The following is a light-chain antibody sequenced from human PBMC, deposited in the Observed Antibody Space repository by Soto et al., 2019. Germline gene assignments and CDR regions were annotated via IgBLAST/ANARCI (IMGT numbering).Light chain of an antibody. Sequence: QSVLTQPASVSGSPGQSITISCTGTSSDFGTYNHVSWYQQHPGKAPKLMIYDVSNRPSGVSNRFSGSKSGKTASLTISGLQAEDEADYYCSSYTTSTTLGVFGTGTKVTVL. V-gene: IGLV2-14*01. CDR2: DVS. CDR1: SSDFGTYNH. CDR3: SSYTTSTTLGV. J-gene: IGLJ1*01.